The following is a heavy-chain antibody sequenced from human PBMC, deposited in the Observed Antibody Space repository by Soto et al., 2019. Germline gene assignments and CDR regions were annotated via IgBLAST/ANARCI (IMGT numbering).Heavy chain of an antibody. CDR3: ARGRAAYCGGDCNMDV. Sequence: QVQLVQSEAEVKKPGASVKVSCKASGYTLTPYGISWVRQAPGQGLEWMGWISVYNGKTNYAQNLQCRLTMTTDTTSSTAYMELRSLTSDDTAVYFCARGRAAYCGGDCNMDVWGKGTTVTVS. D-gene: IGHD2-21*01. CDR2: ISVYNGKT. CDR1: GYTLTPYG. J-gene: IGHJ6*03. V-gene: IGHV1-18*01.